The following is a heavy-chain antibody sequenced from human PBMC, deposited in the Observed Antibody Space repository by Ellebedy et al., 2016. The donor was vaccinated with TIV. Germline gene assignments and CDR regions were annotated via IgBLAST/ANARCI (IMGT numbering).Heavy chain of an antibody. CDR3: AKIVVVTDTTPFDY. Sequence: GGSLRLXXAASGFTFSSYAMSWVRQAPGKGLEWVSAISGSGGSTYYADSVKGRFTISRDNSKNTLYLQMNSLRAEDTAVYYCAKIVVVTDTTPFDYWGQGTLVTVSS. J-gene: IGHJ4*02. CDR1: GFTFSSYA. V-gene: IGHV3-23*01. D-gene: IGHD2-21*02. CDR2: ISGSGGST.